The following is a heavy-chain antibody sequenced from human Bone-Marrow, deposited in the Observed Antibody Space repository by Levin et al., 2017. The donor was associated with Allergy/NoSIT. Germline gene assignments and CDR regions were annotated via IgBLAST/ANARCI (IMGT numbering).Heavy chain of an antibody. CDR1: GFTFSSYE. V-gene: IGHV3-48*03. CDR2: ISSSGSTI. Sequence: GGSLRLSCAASGFTFSSYEMNWVRQAPGKGLEWVSYISSSGSTIYYADSVKGRFTISRDNAKNSLYLQMNSLRAEDTAVYYCARAPIVVVPPTYYDYGMDVWGQGTTVTVSS. J-gene: IGHJ6*02. CDR3: ARAPIVVVPPTYYDYGMDV. D-gene: IGHD2-2*01.